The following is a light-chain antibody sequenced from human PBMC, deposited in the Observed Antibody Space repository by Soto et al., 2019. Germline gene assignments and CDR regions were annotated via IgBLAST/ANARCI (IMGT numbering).Light chain of an antibody. J-gene: IGKJ5*01. CDR1: QGISSY. V-gene: IGKV1-8*01. CDR3: QQYYSYLPIT. CDR2: AAS. Sequence: AIRMTQSPSSFSASTGDRVTITCRASQGISSYLAWYQQKPGKAPKLLIYAASTLQSGVPSRFSGSGSGTDFTLTISCLQSEYFATYYCQQYYSYLPITFGQGTRLEIK.